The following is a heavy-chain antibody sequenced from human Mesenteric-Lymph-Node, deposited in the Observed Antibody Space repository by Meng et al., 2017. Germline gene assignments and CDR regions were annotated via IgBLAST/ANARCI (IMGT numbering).Heavy chain of an antibody. J-gene: IGHJ4*02. Sequence: ASVKVSCKTSGYIFTTNGITWVRQAPGQGLEWMGWISAYHGGTEYAQKLQGRVTMTTDPSTSTAYMELRSLRSDDTAVYYCARWARGDRGGWPPVLEFWGQGTLVTVSS. CDR1: GYIFTTNG. V-gene: IGHV1-18*01. CDR2: ISAYHGGT. CDR3: ARWARGDRGGWPPVLEF. D-gene: IGHD6-19*01.